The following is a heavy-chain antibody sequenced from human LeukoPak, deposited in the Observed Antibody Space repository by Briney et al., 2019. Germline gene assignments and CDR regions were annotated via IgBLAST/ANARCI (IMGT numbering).Heavy chain of an antibody. CDR1: GGSISSSSYY. V-gene: IGHV4-39*01. CDR2: IYYSGST. Sequence: SETLSLTCTVSGGSISSSSYYWGWIRQPPGKGLEWIGSIYYSGSTYYNPSLKSRVIISVDTSKNHFSLKLSSVTAADTAVYYCVRHAATRHNYGMDVWGQGTTVTVSS. D-gene: IGHD6-13*01. CDR3: VRHAATRHNYGMDV. J-gene: IGHJ6*02.